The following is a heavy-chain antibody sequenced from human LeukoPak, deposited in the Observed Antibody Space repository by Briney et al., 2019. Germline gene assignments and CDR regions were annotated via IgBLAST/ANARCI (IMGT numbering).Heavy chain of an antibody. CDR1: GFTFSSYW. V-gene: IGHV3-74*01. J-gene: IGHJ4*02. CDR3: ARHLTYGGWNS. D-gene: IGHD4-23*01. CDR2: INSDGSSA. Sequence: GGSLRLSCAASGFTFSSYWMQWVRQAPGKGLIWVSRINSDGSSASYADSVKGRFTISRDNAKNTLYLQMNSLRAEDTAVYYCARHLTYGGWNSWGQGTLVTVSS.